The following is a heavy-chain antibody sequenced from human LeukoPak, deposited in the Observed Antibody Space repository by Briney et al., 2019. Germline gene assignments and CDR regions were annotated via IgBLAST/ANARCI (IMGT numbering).Heavy chain of an antibody. J-gene: IGHJ3*02. V-gene: IGHV4-39*07. D-gene: IGHD3-22*01. Sequence: PSETLSLTCTVSGGSISSSSYYWGWIRQPPGKGLEWIGSIYYSGGTYYNPSLKSRVTISVDTSKNQFSLKLSSVTAADTAVYYCASLTTAEAFDIWGQGTMVTVSS. CDR2: IYYSGGT. CDR1: GGSISSSSYY. CDR3: ASLTTAEAFDI.